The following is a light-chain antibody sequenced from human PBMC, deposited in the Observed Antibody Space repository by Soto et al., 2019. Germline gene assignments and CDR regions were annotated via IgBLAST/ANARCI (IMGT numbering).Light chain of an antibody. CDR3: QQYYSYPIT. J-gene: IGKJ3*01. Sequence: EIQMTQSPSTLSASVGDRVTITCRASQSITTWLAWYQQKPGKAPKLLIYDASSLESEVPFRFSGGGSGTEFTLTISCLQSEDFATYYCQQYYSYPITFGPGTKVDI. CDR2: DAS. CDR1: QSITTW. V-gene: IGKV1-5*01.